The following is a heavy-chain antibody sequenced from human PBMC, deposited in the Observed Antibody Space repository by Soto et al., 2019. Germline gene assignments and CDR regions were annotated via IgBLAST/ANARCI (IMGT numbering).Heavy chain of an antibody. CDR3: ARHRIAPKVATTNYYYYMDV. D-gene: IGHD5-12*01. J-gene: IGHJ6*03. Sequence: QVQLQESGPGLVKPSETLSLTCTVSGGSISSYYWSWIRQPPGKGLEWIGYIYYSGSTNYNPSLKSRVTISVDTSKNQFSLKLSSVTAADTAVYYCARHRIAPKVATTNYYYYMDVWGKGTTVTVSS. CDR1: GGSISSYY. CDR2: IYYSGST. V-gene: IGHV4-59*08.